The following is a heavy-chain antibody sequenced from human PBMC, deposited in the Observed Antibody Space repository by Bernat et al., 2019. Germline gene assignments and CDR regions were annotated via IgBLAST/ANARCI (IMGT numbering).Heavy chain of an antibody. CDR1: GYTFTSYG. Sequence: QVQLVQSGAEVKKPGASVKVSCKASGYTFTSYGISWVRQAPGQGLEWMGWIIAYNGNTNYAQKLQGRVTITTDTSTSTAYMELRSLRSDDTAVYYCARESPPHVATNSDFDIWGQGTMVTVSS. J-gene: IGHJ3*02. D-gene: IGHD5-12*01. CDR3: ARESPPHVATNSDFDI. CDR2: IIAYNGNT. V-gene: IGHV1-18*01.